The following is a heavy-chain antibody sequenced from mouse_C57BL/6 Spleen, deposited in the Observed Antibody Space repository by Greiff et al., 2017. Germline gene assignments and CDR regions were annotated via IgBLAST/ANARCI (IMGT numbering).Heavy chain of an antibody. CDR2: IDPENGDT. CDR1: GFNFKDYY. Sequence: VQLQQSGAELVRPGASVKLSCTASGFNFKDYYMHWVKQRPEQGLEWIGWIDPENGDTEYTPKFQGKATLTADKSSNTAYMQLSSLTSEDAAVYYSTTSDVYAMDDWGKGTSVTVSS. V-gene: IGHV14-4*01. CDR3: TTSDVYAMDD. J-gene: IGHJ4*01.